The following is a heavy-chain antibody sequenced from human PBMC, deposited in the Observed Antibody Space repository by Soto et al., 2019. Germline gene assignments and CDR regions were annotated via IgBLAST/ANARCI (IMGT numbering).Heavy chain of an antibody. D-gene: IGHD3-3*01. Sequence: SETMCVRWGVEGGSFGGYDGSWIRQHPGKGLEWIGEINHSGSTNYNPSLKSRVTISVDTSKNQFSLKLSSVTAADTAVYYCARGSIYTYYDFWSGQSSDAFDICGQGTMVTVS. J-gene: IGHJ3*02. CDR2: INHSGST. V-gene: IGHV4-34*01. CDR1: GGSFGGYD. CDR3: ARGSIYTYYDFWSGQSSDAFDI.